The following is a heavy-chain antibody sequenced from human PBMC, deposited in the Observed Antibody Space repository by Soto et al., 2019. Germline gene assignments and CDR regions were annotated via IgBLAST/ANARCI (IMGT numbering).Heavy chain of an antibody. CDR3: AKDWAGYCSSTSCYDDMDV. D-gene: IGHD2-2*01. CDR1: GFTFSNYV. V-gene: IGHV3-23*01. Sequence: GGSLRLSCAASGFTFSNYVMSWVRQAPGKGLKWVSSISGSGGSTYYADSVKGRFTISRDNSKNTLYLQMNSLRAEDTAVYYCAKDWAGYCSSTSCYDDMDVWGKGTTVTVSS. CDR2: ISGSGGST. J-gene: IGHJ6*03.